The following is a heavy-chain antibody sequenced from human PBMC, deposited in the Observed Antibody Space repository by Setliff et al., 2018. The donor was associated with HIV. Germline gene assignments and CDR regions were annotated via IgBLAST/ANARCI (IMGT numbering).Heavy chain of an antibody. D-gene: IGHD3-10*01. CDR2: IYNSGTT. Sequence: PSETLSLTCTISGGSFSSYYWSWIRQPAGRGLEWIGRIYNSGTTNYNPSLKSRVTMSVDTSKNPFSLKLTSVTAADTAVYCCARDRHSSGLGSYGPWGPGILVTVSS. CDR3: ARDRHSSGLGSYGP. V-gene: IGHV4-4*07. J-gene: IGHJ5*02. CDR1: GGSFSSYY.